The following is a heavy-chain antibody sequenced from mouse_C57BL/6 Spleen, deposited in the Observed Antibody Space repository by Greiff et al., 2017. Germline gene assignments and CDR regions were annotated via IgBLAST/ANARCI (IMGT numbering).Heavy chain of an antibody. CDR1: GYSITSGYY. V-gene: IGHV3-6*01. CDR3: ARDKRDGYYCFDY. Sequence: DVKLQESGPGLVKPCQSLSLTCSVTGYSITSGYYWNWIRQFPGNKLEWMGYISYDGSNNYNPSLKNRISITRDTSKNQFFLKLNSVTTEDTATYYCARDKRDGYYCFDYWGQGTTLTVSS. J-gene: IGHJ2*01. CDR2: ISYDGSN. D-gene: IGHD2-3*01.